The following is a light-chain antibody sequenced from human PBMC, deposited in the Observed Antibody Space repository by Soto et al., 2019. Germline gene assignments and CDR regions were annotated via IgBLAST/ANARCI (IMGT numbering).Light chain of an antibody. V-gene: IGKV3-15*01. CDR1: QSVRSN. CDR2: GAS. J-gene: IGKJ1*01. Sequence: EIVMTQSPATLSVSPGERATFSCRASQSVRSNLAWYQQKPGQAPRLLIYGASTRATGIPARFSGSGSGTEFTLTISSLQSEDFAVYYCQQYNNWDRTFGQGTKVDIK. CDR3: QQYNNWDRT.